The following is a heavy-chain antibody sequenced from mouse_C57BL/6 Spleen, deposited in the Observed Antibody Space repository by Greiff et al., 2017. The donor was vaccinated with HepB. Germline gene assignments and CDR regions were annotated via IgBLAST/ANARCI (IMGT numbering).Heavy chain of an antibody. CDR3: ARAEDYYGSSSFDY. CDR2: IDPSDSYT. J-gene: IGHJ2*01. D-gene: IGHD1-1*01. V-gene: IGHV1-59*01. CDR1: GYTFTSYW. Sequence: QVQLQQSGAELVRPGTSVKLSCKASGYTFTSYWMHWVKQRPGQGLEWIGVIDPSDSYTNYNQKFKGKATLTVDTSSSTAYMQLSSLTSEDSAVYYCARAEDYYGSSSFDYWGQGTTLTVSS.